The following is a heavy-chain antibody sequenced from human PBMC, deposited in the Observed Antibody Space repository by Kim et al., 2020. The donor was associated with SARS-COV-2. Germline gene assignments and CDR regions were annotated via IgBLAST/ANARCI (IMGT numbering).Heavy chain of an antibody. V-gene: IGHV5-51*01. Sequence: YSPSFQGQVTISADKSISTAYLQWSSLKASDTAMYYCARRIVGATYFDYWGQGTLVTVSS. CDR3: ARRIVGATYFDY. D-gene: IGHD1-26*01. J-gene: IGHJ4*02.